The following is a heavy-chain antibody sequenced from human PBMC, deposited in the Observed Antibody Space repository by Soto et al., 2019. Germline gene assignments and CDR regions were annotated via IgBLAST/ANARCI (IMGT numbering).Heavy chain of an antibody. D-gene: IGHD2-2*01. CDR2: INHSGST. CDR1: GWSFSGYY. Sequence: SETLSLTCAVYGWSFSGYYWSWIRQPPGKGLEWIGEINHSGSTNYNPSLKSRVTISVDTSKNQFSLKLSSVTAADTAVYYCARGYCSSTSCYPLHYMDVWGKGTTVTVSS. J-gene: IGHJ6*03. CDR3: ARGYCSSTSCYPLHYMDV. V-gene: IGHV4-34*01.